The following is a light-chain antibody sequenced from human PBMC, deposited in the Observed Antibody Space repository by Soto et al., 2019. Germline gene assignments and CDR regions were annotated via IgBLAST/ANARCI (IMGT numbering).Light chain of an antibody. CDR2: SNS. CDR1: SSNIGAGYD. J-gene: IGLJ3*02. V-gene: IGLV1-40*01. Sequence: QSVLTQPPSVSGAPGQRVTISCTGSSSNIGAGYDVHWYQQLPGTAPKLPIYSNSNRPSGVPDRFSGSKSGTAASLAITGLHAEDEADYYCQSYDSSLSGWVFGGGTKLTVL. CDR3: QSYDSSLSGWV.